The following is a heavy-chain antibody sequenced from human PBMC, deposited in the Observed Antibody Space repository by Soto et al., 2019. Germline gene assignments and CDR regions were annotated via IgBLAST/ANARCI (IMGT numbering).Heavy chain of an antibody. CDR1: GFTFRSYG. V-gene: IGHV3-23*01. D-gene: IGHD4-17*01. CDR3: AKGSDYVARYLDL. Sequence: EVQLLESGGGLVQPGGSLRLSCAASGFTFRSYGMIWVRQAPGRGPEWVSAVSGSGDSTYYADSVKGRFTVSRDNSKNTLYLQMNSLRVEDTARYYCAKGSDYVARYLDLWGRGSLVTVSS. J-gene: IGHJ2*01. CDR2: VSGSGDST.